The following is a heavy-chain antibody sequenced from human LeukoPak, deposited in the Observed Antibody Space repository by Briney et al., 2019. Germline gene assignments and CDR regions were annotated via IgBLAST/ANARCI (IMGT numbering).Heavy chain of an antibody. CDR1: GFTFSSYE. Sequence: GGSLRLSCAASGFTFSSYEMNWVRQAPGKGLEWVSYISSSGSTIYYADSVKGRFTISRDNAKNSLYLQMNSLRAEDTAVYYCARGFRYSSGWYVYWGQGTLVTVSS. V-gene: IGHV3-48*03. J-gene: IGHJ4*02. D-gene: IGHD6-19*01. CDR3: ARGFRYSSGWYVY. CDR2: ISSSGSTI.